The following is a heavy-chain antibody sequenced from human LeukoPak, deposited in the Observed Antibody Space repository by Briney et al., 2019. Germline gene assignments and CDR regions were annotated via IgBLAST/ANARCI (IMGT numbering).Heavy chain of an antibody. V-gene: IGHV4-34*09. J-gene: IGHJ4*02. CDR3: ASWAIVGATRHFDY. CDR1: GGSFSGYY. Sequence: SETLSLTCAVYGGSFSGYYWSWIRQPPGKGLEWIGYIYYSGSTYYNPSLKSRVTISVDTSKNQFSLKLSSVTAADTAVYYCASWAIVGATRHFDYWGQGTLVTVSS. CDR2: IYYSGST. D-gene: IGHD1-26*01.